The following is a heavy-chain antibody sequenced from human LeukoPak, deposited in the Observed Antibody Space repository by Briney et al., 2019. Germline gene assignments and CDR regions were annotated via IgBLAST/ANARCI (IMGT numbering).Heavy chain of an antibody. V-gene: IGHV1-18*01. J-gene: IGHJ4*02. Sequence: GASVKVSCKASGYTFTSYGISWVRQAPGQGLEWMGWISAYNGNTNYAQKFQGRVTITADKSTSTAYMELSSLRSEDTAVYYCARGPYGSGLDYWGQGTLVTVSS. CDR3: ARGPYGSGLDY. CDR1: GYTFTSYG. D-gene: IGHD3-10*01. CDR2: ISAYNGNT.